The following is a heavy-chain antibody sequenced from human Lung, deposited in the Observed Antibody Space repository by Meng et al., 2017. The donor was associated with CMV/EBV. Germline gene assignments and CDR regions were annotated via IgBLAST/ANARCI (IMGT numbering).Heavy chain of an antibody. Sequence: SXXVSXXASGYTFTGYYMHWVRQAPGQGLEWMGRINPNSGGTSYAQKFQGRVTMTRDTSISTAYMELSRLRSDDTAVYYCARGYCSSTSCYTWMDYWGQGTLVTVSS. CDR2: INPNSGGT. CDR3: ARGYCSSTSCYTWMDY. J-gene: IGHJ4*02. D-gene: IGHD2-2*02. V-gene: IGHV1-2*06. CDR1: GYTFTGYY.